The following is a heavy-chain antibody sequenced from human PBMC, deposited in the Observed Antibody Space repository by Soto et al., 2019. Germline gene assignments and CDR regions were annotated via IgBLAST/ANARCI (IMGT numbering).Heavy chain of an antibody. Sequence: GGSLRLSCAASGFTFSSYAMSWVRQAPGKGLEWVSAISGSGGSTYYADSVKGRFTISRDNSKNTLYLQMNSLRAEDTAVYYCAKGIGYCSSTSCSKDYWGQGTLVTISS. CDR1: GFTFSSYA. D-gene: IGHD2-2*01. CDR2: ISGSGGST. CDR3: AKGIGYCSSTSCSKDY. V-gene: IGHV3-23*01. J-gene: IGHJ4*02.